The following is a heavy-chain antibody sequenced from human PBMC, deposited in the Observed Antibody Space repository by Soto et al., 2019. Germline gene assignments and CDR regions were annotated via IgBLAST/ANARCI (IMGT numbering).Heavy chain of an antibody. CDR2: INPSGVTT. V-gene: IGHV1-46*01. D-gene: IGHD3-10*01. CDR3: ARGGSGSYLYYFDY. Sequence: QVQLEQSGAEVKKPGASVTISCKASGSTFTGYHMHWVRQAPGQGLEWMGIINPSGVTTTYAQEFQGRASVTRDTSTSTVYLILSNLRSEDTAVYYCARGGSGSYLYYFDYWGQGTLVTVSS. J-gene: IGHJ4*02. CDR1: GSTFTGYH.